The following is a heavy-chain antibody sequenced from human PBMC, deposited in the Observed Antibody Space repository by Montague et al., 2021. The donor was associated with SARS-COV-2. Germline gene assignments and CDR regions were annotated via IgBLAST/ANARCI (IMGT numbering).Heavy chain of an antibody. CDR1: GGSINNTSYY. D-gene: IGHD6-19*01. Sequence: SETLSLTCTVSGGSINNTSYYWGWIRQPPGKGLEWIGSIFYRGNTHYNASLKSRVTVSVDTSKNQFSLNLTSVTAAGTALYYCARLTTSGSMAWGQGTLVTVSS. J-gene: IGHJ5*02. CDR2: IFYRGNT. CDR3: ARLTTSGSMA. V-gene: IGHV4-39*01.